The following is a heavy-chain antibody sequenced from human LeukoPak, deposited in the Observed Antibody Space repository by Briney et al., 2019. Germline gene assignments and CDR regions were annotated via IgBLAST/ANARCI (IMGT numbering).Heavy chain of an antibody. CDR1: GYTFTGYY. Sequence: ASVKVSCKASGYTFTGYYMHWVRQAPGQGLEWMGWINPNSVGTNYAQKFQGRVTMTRDTSISTAYMELSRLRSDDTAVYYCARGMIAGVIDPLHDYWGQGTMVTVSS. J-gene: IGHJ4*02. CDR3: ARGMIAGVIDPLHDY. D-gene: IGHD3-22*01. V-gene: IGHV1-2*02. CDR2: INPNSVGT.